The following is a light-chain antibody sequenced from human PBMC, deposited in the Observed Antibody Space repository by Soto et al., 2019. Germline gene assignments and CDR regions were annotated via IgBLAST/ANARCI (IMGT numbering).Light chain of an antibody. CDR3: SSYAATNNYV. CDR1: SSDVGGYNF. CDR2: EVT. J-gene: IGLJ1*01. Sequence: QCGLAKPPSGSGSPGQSVTISCTGTSSDVGGYNFVSWYQQHPGKAPQLIIYEVTKRPSGVPDRFSGSKSGNTASLTVSGLQTEDEADYYCSSYAATNNYVFGSGTKLTVL. V-gene: IGLV2-8*01.